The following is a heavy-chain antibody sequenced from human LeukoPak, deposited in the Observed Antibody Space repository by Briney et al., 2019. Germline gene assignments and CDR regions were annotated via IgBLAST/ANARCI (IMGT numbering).Heavy chain of an antibody. CDR3: ARDRSSSDY. D-gene: IGHD6-6*01. Sequence: GASVKVSCKASGYTFTNYDISWVRQAPGQGLEWMGWISAYNGNTNYAQILQDRVSMTTDTSTSTAYMELRSLRSDDTAVYYCARDRSSSDYWGQGTLVTVSS. V-gene: IGHV1-18*01. CDR2: ISAYNGNT. J-gene: IGHJ4*02. CDR1: GYTFTNYD.